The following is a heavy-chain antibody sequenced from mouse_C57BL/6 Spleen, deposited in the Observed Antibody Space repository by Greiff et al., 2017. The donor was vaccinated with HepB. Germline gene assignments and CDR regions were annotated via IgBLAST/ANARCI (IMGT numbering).Heavy chain of an antibody. CDR3: ASGSSPAWFAY. D-gene: IGHD1-1*01. J-gene: IGHJ3*01. CDR2: IYPYNGVS. CDR1: GYSFTGYY. V-gene: IGHV1-31*01. Sequence: EVQLQESGPELVKPGASVKISCKASGYSFTGYYMHWVKQSHGKILDWIGYIYPYNGVSSYNQKFKGKATLTVDKSSSTAYMELRSLTSEDSAVYYCASGSSPAWFAYWGQGTLVTVSA.